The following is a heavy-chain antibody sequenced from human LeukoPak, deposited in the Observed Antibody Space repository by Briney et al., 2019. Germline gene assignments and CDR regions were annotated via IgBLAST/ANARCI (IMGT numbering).Heavy chain of an antibody. V-gene: IGHV4-59*08. CDR3: ARQQLWYSGYYFDY. CDR2: IYYNGST. CDR1: GGSISSHY. Sequence: SETLSLTCTVSGGSISSHYWSWIRQPPGKGLEWIGYIYYNGSTNYNPSLKSRVTISVDTSKNQFSLKLSSVTAADTAVYYRARQQLWYSGYYFDYWGQGTLVTVSS. D-gene: IGHD5-18*01. J-gene: IGHJ4*02.